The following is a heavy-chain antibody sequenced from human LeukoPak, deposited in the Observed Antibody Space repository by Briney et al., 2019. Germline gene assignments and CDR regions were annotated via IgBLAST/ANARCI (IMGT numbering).Heavy chain of an antibody. V-gene: IGHV3-7*01. J-gene: IGHJ4*02. CDR2: IKQDGTEK. Sequence: GGSLRLSCAASGFTFGTYGMGWVRQAPGKGMEWVANIKQDGTEKSYVDSVKGRFTISRDNVKNSVYLQMHSLRADDTAIYYCVRDTYRSAVAGSSGLGHWGQGTLVTVSS. CDR3: VRDTYRSAVAGSSGLGH. CDR1: GFTFGTYG. D-gene: IGHD6-19*01.